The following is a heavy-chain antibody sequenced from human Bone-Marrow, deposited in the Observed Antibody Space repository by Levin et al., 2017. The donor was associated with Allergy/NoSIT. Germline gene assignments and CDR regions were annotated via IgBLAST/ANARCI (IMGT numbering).Heavy chain of an antibody. CDR3: AKEGSAANDY. V-gene: IGHV3-7*04. J-gene: IGHJ4*02. CDR1: GFTFSSYW. Sequence: SGGSLRLSCAASGFTFSSYWMSWVRQAPGKGLEWVANIKRDESEKYYADSVKGRFTISRDNAKNSLSLQMNSLRVEDTAVYYCAKEGSAANDYWGQGTLVIVSS. D-gene: IGHD6-13*01. CDR2: IKRDESEK.